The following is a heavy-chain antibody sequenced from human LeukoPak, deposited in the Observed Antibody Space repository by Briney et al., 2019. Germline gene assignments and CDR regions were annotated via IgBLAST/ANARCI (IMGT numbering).Heavy chain of an antibody. Sequence: GGSLRLSRAASGFTFSDYYMSWIRQAPGKGLEWVSYISSSIRYTNYAESVTGRFTISRDNAKNSLYLQMNGLSAEDTAVYYCARGGTAAPFDYWGQGTLVTVSS. CDR3: ARGGTAAPFDY. J-gene: IGHJ4*02. D-gene: IGHD1-14*01. V-gene: IGHV3-11*06. CDR2: ISSSIRYT. CDR1: GFTFSDYY.